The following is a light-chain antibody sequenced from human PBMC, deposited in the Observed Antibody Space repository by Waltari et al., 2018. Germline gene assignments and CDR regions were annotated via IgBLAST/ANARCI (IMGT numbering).Light chain of an antibody. V-gene: IGLV1-40*01. CDR1: SSNTGAGYD. CDR3: QSYDSSLSGWV. CDR2: ITN. Sequence: QSVLTQPPSVSGAPGQRVTIPCTGSSSNTGAGYDVQWYQQLPGTAPKLVISITNNRPPGVPDRFSGSKSGTSASLAITGLQAEDEADYYCQSYDSSLSGWVFGGGTKLTVL. J-gene: IGLJ3*02.